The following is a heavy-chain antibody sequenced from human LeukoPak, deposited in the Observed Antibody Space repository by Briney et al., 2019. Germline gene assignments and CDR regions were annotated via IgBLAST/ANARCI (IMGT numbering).Heavy chain of an antibody. J-gene: IGHJ4*02. D-gene: IGHD3-10*01. CDR2: MNPNSGNT. V-gene: IGHV1-8*01. CDR1: GYTFTSYD. Sequence: ASVNVSCKASGYTFTSYDINWVRQATGQGLEWMGWMNPNSGNTGYAQKFQGRVTMTRNTSISTAYMELSSLRSEDTAVYYCARGRVITMVRGSPGGYWGQGTLVTVSS. CDR3: ARGRVITMVRGSPGGY.